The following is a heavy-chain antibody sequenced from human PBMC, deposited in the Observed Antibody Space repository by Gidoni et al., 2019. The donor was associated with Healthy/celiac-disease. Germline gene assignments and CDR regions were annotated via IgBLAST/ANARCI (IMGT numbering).Heavy chain of an antibody. CDR2: INHSGST. CDR3: ARGKGIAAAAELYYFDY. D-gene: IGHD6-13*01. J-gene: IGHJ4*02. CDR1: GGSFSGYY. V-gene: IGHV4-34*01. Sequence: QVQLQQWGAGLLKPSETLSLTCAVYGGSFSGYYWSWIRQPPGKGLEWIGEINHSGSTNYNPSLKSRVTISVDTSKNQFSLKLSSVTAADTAVYYCARGKGIAAAAELYYFDYWGQGTLVTVSS.